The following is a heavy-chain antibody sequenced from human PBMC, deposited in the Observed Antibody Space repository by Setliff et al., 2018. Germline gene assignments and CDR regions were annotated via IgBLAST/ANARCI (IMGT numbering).Heavy chain of an antibody. CDR3: ARCLGFGSGWFDP. CDR2: IFYSGDT. Sequence: SETLSLTCTVSGGSVSSHYWSWIRQPPGKGLEWIGFIFYSGDTKSNPSLKSRVTMSVDTSKNQFSLKLSSVTAADTAVYYCARCLGFGSGWFDPWGQGTLVTVS. D-gene: IGHD2-15*01. CDR1: GGSVSSHY. J-gene: IGHJ5*02. V-gene: IGHV4-59*02.